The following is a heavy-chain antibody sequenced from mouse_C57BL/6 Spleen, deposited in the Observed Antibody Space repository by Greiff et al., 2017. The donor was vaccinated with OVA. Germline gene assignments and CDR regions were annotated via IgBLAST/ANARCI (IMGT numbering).Heavy chain of an antibody. D-gene: IGHD2-2*01. CDR3: ARNGYDTRGYAMDY. Sequence: EVKLVESGGGLVKPGGSLKLSCAASGFTFSDYGMHWVRQAPEKGLEWVAYISSGSSTIYYADTVKGRFTISRDNAKNTLFLQMTSLRSEDTAMYYCARNGYDTRGYAMDYWGQGTSVTVSS. CDR1: GFTFSDYG. CDR2: ISSGSSTI. J-gene: IGHJ4*01. V-gene: IGHV5-17*01.